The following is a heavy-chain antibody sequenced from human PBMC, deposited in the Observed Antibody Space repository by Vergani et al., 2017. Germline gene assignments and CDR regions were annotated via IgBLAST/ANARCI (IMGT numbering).Heavy chain of an antibody. Sequence: EVELVESGGGLVQPGRSLRLSCAASGFTFSSYAMNWVRQAPGKGLEWVSVISGSGGNTYYADSVKGRFTISRDNSKNTLYLQMNSLRAEDTAVYYCARDGGDTAMVDYWGQGTLVTVSS. CDR1: GFTFSSYA. CDR2: ISGSGGNT. CDR3: ARDGGDTAMVDY. V-gene: IGHV3-23*04. J-gene: IGHJ4*02. D-gene: IGHD5-18*01.